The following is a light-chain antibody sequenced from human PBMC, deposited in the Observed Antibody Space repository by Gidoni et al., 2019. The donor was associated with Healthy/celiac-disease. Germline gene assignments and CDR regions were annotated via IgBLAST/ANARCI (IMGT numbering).Light chain of an antibody. CDR2: WAS. Sequence: DSVMTQSPDTLAASLGKRATVHCKSSQSVLYSTNNKNYLACYHQKPGQPPKLLIYWASTRVSGVPDRFSGSGSCTDFSLTIISLQAEDVSVSYCYQYYSTLLYTFGQGTKLEIK. CDR3: YQYYSTLLYT. J-gene: IGKJ2*01. CDR1: QSVLYSTNNKNY. V-gene: IGKV4-1*01.